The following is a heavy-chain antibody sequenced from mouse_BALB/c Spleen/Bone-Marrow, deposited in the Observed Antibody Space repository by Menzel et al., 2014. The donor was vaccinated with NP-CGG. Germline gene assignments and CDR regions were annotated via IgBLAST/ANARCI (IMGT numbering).Heavy chain of an antibody. CDR1: GFNIKDTY. Sequence: VQLQQSGAELVKPGASVKLSCTASGFNIKDTYMHWVKQRPEQGLEWIGRIDPANGNTKYDPKFQGKATITADTSSNTAYRQLSSLTTEETAVYYCARDGNFFFAYWGQGTLVTVSA. V-gene: IGHV14-3*02. D-gene: IGHD2-1*01. J-gene: IGHJ3*01. CDR3: ARDGNFFFAY. CDR2: IDPANGNT.